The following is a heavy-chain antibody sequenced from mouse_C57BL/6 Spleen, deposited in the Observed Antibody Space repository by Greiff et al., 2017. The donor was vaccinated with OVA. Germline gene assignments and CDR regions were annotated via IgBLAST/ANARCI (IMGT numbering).Heavy chain of an antibody. Sequence: VQLQESGAELARPGASVKLSCKASGYTFTSYGISWVKQRTGQGLEWIGEIYPRSGNTYYNEKFKGKATLTADKSSSTAYMELRRLTSEDSAVYFCAREEDGSSRFAYWGQGTLVTVSA. D-gene: IGHD1-1*01. CDR2: IYPRSGNT. V-gene: IGHV1-81*01. CDR1: GYTFTSYG. CDR3: AREEDGSSRFAY. J-gene: IGHJ3*01.